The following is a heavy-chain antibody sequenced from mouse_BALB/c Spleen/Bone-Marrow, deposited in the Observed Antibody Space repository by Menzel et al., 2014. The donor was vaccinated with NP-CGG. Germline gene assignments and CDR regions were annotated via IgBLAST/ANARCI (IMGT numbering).Heavy chain of an antibody. Sequence: SGAELAKPGASVKMSCKASGYTFTSYRMHWVKQRPGQGLEWIGYINPSTGYTEYNQKFKDKATLTADKSSSTAYMQLSSLTSEDSAVYYCARSYYDGSSFAYWRQGTLVTVSA. CDR1: GYTFTSYR. D-gene: IGHD1-1*01. V-gene: IGHV1-4*01. J-gene: IGHJ3*01. CDR3: ARSYYDGSSFAY. CDR2: INPSTGYT.